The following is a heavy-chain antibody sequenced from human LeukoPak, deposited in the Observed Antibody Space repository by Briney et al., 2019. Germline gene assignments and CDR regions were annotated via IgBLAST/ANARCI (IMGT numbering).Heavy chain of an antibody. Sequence: AASVKVSCKASGYTFTGYYMHWVRQAPGQGLEWMGWINPNSGGTNYAQKFQGRVTMTRDTSISTAYMELSRLRSDDTAVYYCARSWSGSYYGRLSSCYWGQGTLVTVSS. CDR1: GYTFTGYY. V-gene: IGHV1-2*02. CDR3: ARSWSGSYYGRLSSCY. CDR2: INPNSGGT. J-gene: IGHJ4*02. D-gene: IGHD1-26*01.